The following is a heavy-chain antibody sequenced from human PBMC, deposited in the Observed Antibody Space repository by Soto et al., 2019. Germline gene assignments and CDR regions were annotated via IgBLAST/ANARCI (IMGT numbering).Heavy chain of an antibody. Sequence: ASENPSLPCPFPGGADIKGAYYWGWIPQPPRKGVGGVGTIYYSGSTYYSLSLKSRVTISIDTSKNQFSLKLNSVTAADTAIYYCARAPKCLNTNCHYAFYYYGLDVWGQGTTVTVSS. J-gene: IGHJ6*02. CDR3: ARAPKCLNTNCHYAFYYYGLDV. CDR2: IYYSGST. CDR1: GGADIKGAYY. V-gene: IGHV4-39*01. D-gene: IGHD2-2*01.